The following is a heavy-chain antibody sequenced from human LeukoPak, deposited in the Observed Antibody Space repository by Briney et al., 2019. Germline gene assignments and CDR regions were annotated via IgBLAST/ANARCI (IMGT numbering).Heavy chain of an antibody. CDR1: GFTFITYS. V-gene: IGHV3-21*05. D-gene: IGHD1-26*01. CDR3: ARDLLSGSYYFDY. CDR2: ISSDTTYI. Sequence: GGSLRLSCAASGFTFITYSLNWVRQAPGKGLEWVSYISSDTTYIYYADTVRGRFSISRDNAKNSLYPQMNSLRAEDTAVYYCARDLLSGSYYFDYWGQGTLVTVSS. J-gene: IGHJ4*02.